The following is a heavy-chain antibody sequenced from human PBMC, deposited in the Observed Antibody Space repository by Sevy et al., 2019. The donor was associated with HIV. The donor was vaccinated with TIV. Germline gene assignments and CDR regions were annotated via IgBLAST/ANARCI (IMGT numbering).Heavy chain of an antibody. CDR3: ARWRGTGITMIVVVVTGYFDY. V-gene: IGHV4-34*01. J-gene: IGHJ4*02. Sequence: SETLSLTCAVYGGSFSDYSWSWIRQPPGKGLEWIGEINHSGSTNYNPSLKSRVTISVETSKNQFSLKLSSVTAADTAVYYCARWRGTGITMIVVVVTGYFDYWGQGTLVTVSS. D-gene: IGHD3-22*01. CDR1: GGSFSDYS. CDR2: INHSGST.